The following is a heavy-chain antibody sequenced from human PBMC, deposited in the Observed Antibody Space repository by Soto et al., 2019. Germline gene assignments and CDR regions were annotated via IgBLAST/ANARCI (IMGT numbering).Heavy chain of an antibody. CDR3: ARGAVAGNWFDP. D-gene: IGHD6-19*01. CDR2: IYHSGST. J-gene: IGHJ5*02. CDR1: GGSISSGGYS. Sequence: PSETLSLTCAVSGGSISSGGYSWSWIRQPPGKGLEWIGYIYHSGSTYYNPSLKSRVTISVDRSKNQSSLKLSSVTAADTAVYYCARGAVAGNWFDPWGQGTLVTVSS. V-gene: IGHV4-30-2*01.